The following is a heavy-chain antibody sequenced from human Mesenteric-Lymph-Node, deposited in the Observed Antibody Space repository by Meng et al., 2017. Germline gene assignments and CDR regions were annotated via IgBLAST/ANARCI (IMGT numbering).Heavy chain of an antibody. CDR3: TKRSITVTTNWGAFDI. V-gene: IGHV3-23*01. CDR2: ISGSGEST. Sequence: GESLKISCVASGFTFKSYAMSWVRQAPGRGLEWGSSISGSGESTYYADSVKGRFTICRDNAKNTVYMHLNSLRPEDTALYYCTKRSITVTTNWGAFDIGGQGTMVTVSS. J-gene: IGHJ3*02. CDR1: GFTFKSYA. D-gene: IGHD4-17*01.